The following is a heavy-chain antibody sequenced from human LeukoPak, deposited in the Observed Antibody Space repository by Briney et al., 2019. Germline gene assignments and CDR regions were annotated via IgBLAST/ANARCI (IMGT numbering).Heavy chain of an antibody. V-gene: IGHV1-46*01. CDR2: INPSGGST. J-gene: IGHJ5*02. D-gene: IGHD6-6*01. CDR3: ARGGRIAARMDWFDP. CDR1: GYTFTSYY. Sequence: ASVKVSCKASGYTFTSYYMHWVRQAPGQGLEWMGIINPSGGSTSYAQKFQGRVTMTRDMSTSTVYMELSSLRSEDTAVYYCARGGRIAARMDWFDPWGQGTLVTVSS.